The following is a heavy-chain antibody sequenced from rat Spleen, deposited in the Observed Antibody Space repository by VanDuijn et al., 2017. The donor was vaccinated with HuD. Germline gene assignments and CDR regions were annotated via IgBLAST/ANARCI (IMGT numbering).Heavy chain of an antibody. D-gene: IGHD1-10*01. J-gene: IGHJ3*01. V-gene: IGHV5-7*01. CDR1: GFTFSSFA. CDR3: TNHAYNNSRAFGWFAY. CDR2: ITSAGSDT. Sequence: EVQLVESGGGLVQPGRSLKLSCAASGFTFSSFAMAWVRQAPKKGLEWVATITSAGSDTYYPDSVKGRFTISRNNAKSTLYLKMDSLSSEDTATYYCTNHAYNNSRAFGWFAYWGQGTLVTVSS.